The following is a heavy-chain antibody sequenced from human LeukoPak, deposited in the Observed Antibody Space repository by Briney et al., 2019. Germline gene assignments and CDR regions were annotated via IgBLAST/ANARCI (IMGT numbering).Heavy chain of an antibody. CDR3: ARDRGRFDP. J-gene: IGHJ5*02. V-gene: IGHV1-46*01. CDR1: GYTFTNYY. Sequence: APVKVSCKASGYTFTNYYMHWVRQAPGQGLEWMGIINPSGGGTTYAQKFQGRVTMTRDTSTSTVYMELSSLRSEDTAVYYCARDRGRFDPWGQGTLVTVSS. D-gene: IGHD6-13*01. CDR2: INPSGGGT.